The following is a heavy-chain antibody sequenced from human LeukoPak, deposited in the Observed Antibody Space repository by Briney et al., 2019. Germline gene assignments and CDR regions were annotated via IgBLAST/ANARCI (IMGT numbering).Heavy chain of an antibody. CDR3: ARGTGY. CDR2: IYTSGST. V-gene: IGHV4-4*07. J-gene: IGHJ4*02. CDR1: GDSIRSYY. Sequence: SETLSLTCTVSGDSIRSYYWSWIRQPAGKGLEWIGRIYTSGSTDYNPSLKSRVTLSVDTSNNQFSLKLTSVTAADTAVYYCARGTGYWGQGTLVTVSS.